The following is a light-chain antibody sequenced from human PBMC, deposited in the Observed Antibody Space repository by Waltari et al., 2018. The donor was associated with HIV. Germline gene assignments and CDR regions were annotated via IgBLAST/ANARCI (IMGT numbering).Light chain of an antibody. V-gene: IGLV1-51*01. CDR3: GTWDTSPNAGV. CDR2: DNH. CDR1: TSNIGNNF. J-gene: IGLJ2*01. Sequence: QSVLTQPPAVSAAPGQKVAIACSGTTSNIGNNFVCWYQKLQGTAPKLLIFDNHKRPSGVSYRFSASKSGTSATLAITGLHTGDEAEYYCGTWDTSPNAGVFGGVTKVSVL.